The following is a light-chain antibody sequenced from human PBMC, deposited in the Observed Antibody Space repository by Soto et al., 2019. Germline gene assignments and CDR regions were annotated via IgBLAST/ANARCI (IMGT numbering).Light chain of an antibody. V-gene: IGKV3D-15*01. J-gene: IGKJ1*01. CDR2: DAS. CDR3: QQYNNWPRA. CDR1: QSIRTD. Sequence: DIAMTQSPATLSVSPGESATLXCRASQSIRTDLAWYQQKSGQGPRLLIYDASTRATGIPARFSGSGSGTEFTLTISSLQSEDFAVYYCQQYNNWPRAFGQGTKVDIK.